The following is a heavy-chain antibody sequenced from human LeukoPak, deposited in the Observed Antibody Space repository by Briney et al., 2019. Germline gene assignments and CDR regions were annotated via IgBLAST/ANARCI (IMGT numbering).Heavy chain of an antibody. CDR2: IRHDGSRI. CDR3: ARDQNPGKFGQYYDAFDI. V-gene: IGHV3-7*01. D-gene: IGHD3-10*01. Sequence: PGGSLRLSCTASGFNLGSYRMTWLRQAPGRGLEWVANIRHDGSRIHYVDAVRGRFTISRDNAKNSVYLQVDSLRVEDTAVYFCARDQNPGKFGQYYDAFDIWGQGTLVTVSP. CDR1: GFNLGSYR. J-gene: IGHJ3*02.